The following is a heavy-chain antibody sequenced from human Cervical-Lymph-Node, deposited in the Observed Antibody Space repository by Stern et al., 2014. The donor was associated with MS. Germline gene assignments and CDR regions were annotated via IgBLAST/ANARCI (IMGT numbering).Heavy chain of an antibody. CDR1: GFTFSRHV. CDR3: VREDGDFDY. Sequence: VQLVASGGGVVQPGGSLRLSCAASGFTFSRHVMHWVRPAPGKGMEWVAVRWHDDSNNAYADSVKGRFTISRDNSNNTLSLQMNSLRAEDTAVYCCVREDGDFDYWGQGTLVTVSS. V-gene: IGHV3-30-3*01. D-gene: IGHD2-8*01. J-gene: IGHJ4*02. CDR2: RWHDDSNN.